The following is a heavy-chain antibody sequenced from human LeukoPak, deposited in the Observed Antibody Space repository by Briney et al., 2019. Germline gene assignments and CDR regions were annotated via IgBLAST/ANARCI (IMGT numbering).Heavy chain of an antibody. Sequence: GGSLRLSCAASGFTFSSYGMHWVRQAPGKGLEWVAVIWYDGSNKYYADSVKGRFTISRDNSKNTLYLQMNSLRAEDTAVYYCARVLYSTLLAYYYGMDVWGQGTTVTVSS. V-gene: IGHV3-33*01. CDR3: ARVLYSTLLAYYYGMDV. J-gene: IGHJ6*02. D-gene: IGHD6-13*01. CDR1: GFTFSSYG. CDR2: IWYDGSNK.